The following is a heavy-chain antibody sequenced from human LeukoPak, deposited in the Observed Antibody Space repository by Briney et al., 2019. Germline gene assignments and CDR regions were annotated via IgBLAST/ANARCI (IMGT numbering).Heavy chain of an antibody. CDR2: ISYDGSNK. J-gene: IGHJ6*02. D-gene: IGHD3-22*01. CDR3: ARDPTYYYDSSGFHYRHYYYGMDV. V-gene: IGHV3-30*04. CDR1: GFTFSSYA. Sequence: GRSLRLSCAASGFTFSSYAMPWVRQAPGKGLEWVAVISYDGSNKYYADSVKGRFTISRDNSKNTLYLQMNSLRAEDTAVYYCARDPTYYYDSSGFHYRHYYYGMDVWGQGTTVTVSS.